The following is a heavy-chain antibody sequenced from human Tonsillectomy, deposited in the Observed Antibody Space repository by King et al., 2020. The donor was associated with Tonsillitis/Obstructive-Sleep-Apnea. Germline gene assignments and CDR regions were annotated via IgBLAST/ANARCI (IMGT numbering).Heavy chain of an antibody. D-gene: IGHD6-6*01. CDR2: IYPGDSDT. Sequence: QLVQSGAEVKKPGESLKISCKGSGYSFTSYRIGWVRQMPGKGLEWMGIIYPGDSDTRYSPSFQGQVTISADKSISTAYLQWSSLKASDTAMYYCARLMGAARHYYYYYMDVWGKGTTVTVSS. J-gene: IGHJ6*03. V-gene: IGHV5-51*01. CDR1: GYSFTSYR. CDR3: ARLMGAARHYYYYYMDV.